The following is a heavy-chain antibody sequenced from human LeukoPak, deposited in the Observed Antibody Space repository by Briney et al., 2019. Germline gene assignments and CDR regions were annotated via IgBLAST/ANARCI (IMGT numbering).Heavy chain of an antibody. J-gene: IGHJ4*02. Sequence: GGSLRLSCAASGFTFSSYAMSWVRQAPGKGLEWVSAISGSGGSTYYADSVKGRFTISRDNAKNSLYLQMNSLRAEDAAVYYCAIWYDSSDWADYWGQGTLVTVSS. CDR3: AIWYDSSDWADY. CDR2: ISGSGGST. D-gene: IGHD3-22*01. V-gene: IGHV3-23*01. CDR1: GFTFSSYA.